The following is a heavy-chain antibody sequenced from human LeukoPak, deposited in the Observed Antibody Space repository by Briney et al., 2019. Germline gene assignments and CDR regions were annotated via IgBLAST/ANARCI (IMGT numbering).Heavy chain of an antibody. CDR1: AFTFSSYA. CDR3: AKDLQQWLEYFDY. J-gene: IGHJ4*02. Sequence: GGSLRLSCAASAFTFSSYAMSWVRQAPGKGLEWVSALSGSGGSTYYADSVKGRFTISRDNSKNTLYLQMNSLRAEDTAVYYCAKDLQQWLEYFDYWGQGTLVTVSS. V-gene: IGHV3-23*01. D-gene: IGHD6-19*01. CDR2: LSGSGGST.